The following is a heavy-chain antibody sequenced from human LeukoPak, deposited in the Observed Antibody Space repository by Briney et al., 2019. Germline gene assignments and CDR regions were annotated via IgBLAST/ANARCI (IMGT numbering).Heavy chain of an antibody. CDR1: GGSISSYY. CDR3: ARGQSRGVGSLSWPDY. D-gene: IGHD6-13*01. V-gene: IGHV4-34*01. Sequence: SETLSLTCTVSGGSISSYYWSWIRQPPGKGLEWIGEINHSGSTNYNPSLMSRVTISVDTSKNQFSLKLSSVTAADTAVYYCARGQSRGVGSLSWPDYWGQGTLVTVSS. CDR2: INHSGST. J-gene: IGHJ4*02.